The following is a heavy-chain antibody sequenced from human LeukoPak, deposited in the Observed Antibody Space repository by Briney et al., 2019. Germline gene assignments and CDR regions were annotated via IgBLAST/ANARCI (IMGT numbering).Heavy chain of an antibody. CDR2: IRYDGSNK. CDR1: GFTFSSYG. V-gene: IGHV3-30*02. J-gene: IGHJ4*02. Sequence: PRGPLRLFCAASGFTFSSYGMHCVRHAPGKGLEWVAVIRYDGSNKYYADSVKGRFTISRDNSKNTLYLQMNSLRAEDTAVYYCAKVMAGGNRIAAAGTLDYWGQGTLVTVSS. CDR3: AKVMAGGNRIAAAGTLDY. D-gene: IGHD6-13*01.